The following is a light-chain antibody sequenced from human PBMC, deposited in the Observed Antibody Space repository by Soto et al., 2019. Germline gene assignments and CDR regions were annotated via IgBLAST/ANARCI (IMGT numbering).Light chain of an antibody. CDR2: EVS. CDR3: SSYTNPNTWV. V-gene: IGLV2-14*01. CDR1: SSDVGGYDH. J-gene: IGLJ3*02. Sequence: QSVLTQPASVSGSPGQSITIRCTGSSSDVGGYDHVCWYQQYPGKAPKLLIYEVSHRPSGVSNRFSGSKSGNTASLTISGLQAEDEADYYCSSYTNPNTWVFGGGTKVTVL.